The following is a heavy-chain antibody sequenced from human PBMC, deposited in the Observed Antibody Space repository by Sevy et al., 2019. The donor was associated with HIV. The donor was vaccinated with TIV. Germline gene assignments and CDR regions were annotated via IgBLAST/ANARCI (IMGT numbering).Heavy chain of an antibody. V-gene: IGHV3-23*01. J-gene: IGHJ6*02. CDR2: ISNNGDRT. D-gene: IGHD4-4*01. CDR3: AKVLSVTFSYWYGLDV. Sequence: GGSLRLSCAASGFTFSNYAMNWVRQAPGKGLESISSISNNGDRTYYIDSVRGRFTISRDNSKNMLYLQMHGLRAEDAVTYYCAKVLSVTFSYWYGLDVWGQGTTVTVSS. CDR1: GFTFSNYA.